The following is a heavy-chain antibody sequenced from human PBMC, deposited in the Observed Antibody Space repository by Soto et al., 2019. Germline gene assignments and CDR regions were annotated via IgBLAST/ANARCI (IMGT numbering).Heavy chain of an antibody. J-gene: IGHJ5*02. Sequence: SETLSLTCTVSGGSISSYYWSWIRQPPGKGLEWIGYIYYSGSTNYNPSLKSRVTISVDTSKNQFSLQLNSVTPEDTAVYYCAKGGLVRGSSHGWFDPWGQGTLVTVSS. CDR3: AKGGLVRGSSHGWFDP. V-gene: IGHV4-59*12. CDR1: GGSISSYY. CDR2: IYYSGST. D-gene: IGHD3-10*01.